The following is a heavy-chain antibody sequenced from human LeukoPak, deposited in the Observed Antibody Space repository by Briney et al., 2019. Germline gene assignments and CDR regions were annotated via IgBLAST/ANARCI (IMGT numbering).Heavy chain of an antibody. CDR2: ISYIGST. Sequence: SETLSLTCTVSGVSIRSSYYYWGWIRQPPGKGLEWLGHISYIGSTNYNPSLNSRVTISVDTSKNQFSLRLSSVTAADTAVYFCASSKPGYSSGLVGYWGQGTLVTVSS. J-gene: IGHJ4*02. D-gene: IGHD6-19*01. V-gene: IGHV4-61*05. CDR1: GVSIRSSYYY. CDR3: ASSKPGYSSGLVGY.